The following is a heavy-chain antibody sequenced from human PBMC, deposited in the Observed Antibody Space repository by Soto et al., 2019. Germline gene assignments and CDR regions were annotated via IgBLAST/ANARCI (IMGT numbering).Heavy chain of an antibody. CDR1: GYTFTSYG. CDR3: ATTEPVAGTYIFDY. Sequence: ASVKVSCKASGYTFTSYGISWVRQAPGQGLEWMGWISAYNGNTNYAQKLQGRVTMTEDTSTDTAYMELSSLRSEDTAVYYCATTEPVAGTYIFDYWGQGTLVTVSS. D-gene: IGHD6-19*01. J-gene: IGHJ4*02. CDR2: ISAYNGNT. V-gene: IGHV1-18*01.